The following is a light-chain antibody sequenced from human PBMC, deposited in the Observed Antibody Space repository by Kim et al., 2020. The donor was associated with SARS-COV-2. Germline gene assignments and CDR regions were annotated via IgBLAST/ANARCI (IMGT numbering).Light chain of an antibody. V-gene: IGLV2-8*01. CDR1: SSYVGGYNY. J-gene: IGLJ1*01. Sequence: GPSGTISCTGTSSYVGGYNYVSWYQQHPDKAPKLMIYEVPKRPSGVPDRFSGSKSGSTASLTVSGLQAEDEADYYCSSYAGSNNYVFGTGTKVTVL. CDR2: EVP. CDR3: SSYAGSNNYV.